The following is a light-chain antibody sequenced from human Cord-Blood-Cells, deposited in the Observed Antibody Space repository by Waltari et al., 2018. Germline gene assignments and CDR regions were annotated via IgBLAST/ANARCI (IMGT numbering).Light chain of an antibody. CDR3: QQRSNGPFT. J-gene: IGKJ3*01. Sequence: EIVLTQSPATLSLSPGERATLSCRASQMVSSYLAWYQQRPGQAPRLRIYESSHGAAGIPGRFSGCESGTVFTLTISSLEPEYFAVYYCQQRSNGPFTFGPGTKVDSK. CDR1: QMVSSY. CDR2: ESS. V-gene: IGKV3-11*01.